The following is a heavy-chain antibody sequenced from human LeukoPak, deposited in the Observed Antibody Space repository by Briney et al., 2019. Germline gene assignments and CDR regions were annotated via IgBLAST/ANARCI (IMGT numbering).Heavy chain of an antibody. CDR3: VKSGGYGLIDY. CDR2: IYYTGST. J-gene: IGHJ4*02. CDR1: GASISGSGYY. Sequence: PSETLSLTCAVSGASISGSGYYLGWIRQPPGKGLEWIGNIYYTGSTYYNASLQSGVTISIDTSKNQFSLRLNSVTAADTAMYYCVKSGGYGLIDYWGQGTLVTVSS. V-gene: IGHV4-39*01. D-gene: IGHD1-26*01.